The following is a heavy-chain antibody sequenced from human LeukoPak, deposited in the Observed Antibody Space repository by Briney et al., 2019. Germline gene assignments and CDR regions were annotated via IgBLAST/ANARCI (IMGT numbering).Heavy chain of an antibody. D-gene: IGHD5-18*01. CDR1: TGSISSYY. CDR3: ARGGYSYGYDDDFDY. Sequence: SETLSLTCTVSTGSISSYYWSWIRQPPAKGLEWIGYIYNSGSTNYNPSLKSRVTISVDTAKNQFPLRLSYVTAADTAVYYCARGGYSYGYDDDFDYWGQGTLVTVSS. CDR2: IYNSGST. V-gene: IGHV4-59*01. J-gene: IGHJ4*02.